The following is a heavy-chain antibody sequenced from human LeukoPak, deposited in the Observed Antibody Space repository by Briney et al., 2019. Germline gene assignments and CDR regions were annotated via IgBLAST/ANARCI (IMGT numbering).Heavy chain of an antibody. Sequence: PGGSLRLSCAASGFTFSSYSMNWVRQAPGKGLEWVSSISSSSSYIYYAHSVKGRFTISRDNAKNSLYLKMNGLRAEDTAVYYCARDRVMGIYYGSGSPRAYYMDVWGKGTTVTVSS. CDR2: ISSSSSYI. D-gene: IGHD3-10*01. CDR3: ARDRVMGIYYGSGSPRAYYMDV. V-gene: IGHV3-21*01. J-gene: IGHJ6*03. CDR1: GFTFSSYS.